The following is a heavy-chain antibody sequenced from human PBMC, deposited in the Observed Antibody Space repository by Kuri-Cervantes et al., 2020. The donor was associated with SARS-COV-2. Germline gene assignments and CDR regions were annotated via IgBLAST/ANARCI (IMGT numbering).Heavy chain of an antibody. J-gene: IGHJ4*02. D-gene: IGHD4-17*01. CDR2: ISSSSSYI. CDR1: GFTFSSYS. V-gene: IGHV3-21*01. CDR3: AREPPDYGSPFDFDY. Sequence: GESLKISCAASGFTFSSYSMNWVRRAPGKGLEWVSSISSSSSYIYYADSVKGRFTISRDNAKNSLYLQMNSLRAEDTAVYYCAREPPDYGSPFDFDYWGQGTLVTVSS.